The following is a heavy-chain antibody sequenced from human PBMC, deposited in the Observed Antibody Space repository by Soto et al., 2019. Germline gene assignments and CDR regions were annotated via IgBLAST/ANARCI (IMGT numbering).Heavy chain of an antibody. Sequence: LETRSLTCAVYGGSFSGYNWSWISQHPGKGLGWIGEINHSGSTNYNPSLKSRVTISVXXXXXXIXLXLXXXTAADTAVYYCARNFGRRYYYYGMDVWGQGTTVT. J-gene: IGHJ6*02. CDR3: ARNFGRRYYYYGMDV. CDR1: GGSFSGYN. D-gene: IGHD3-16*01. CDR2: INHSGST. V-gene: IGHV4-34*01.